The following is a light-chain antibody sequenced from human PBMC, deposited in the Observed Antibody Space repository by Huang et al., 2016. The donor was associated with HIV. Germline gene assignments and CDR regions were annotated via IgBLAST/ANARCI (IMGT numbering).Light chain of an antibody. Sequence: EIVMTQSPGTLSVSPGERATLSCRASQRVRSNLTWYQQKPGQAPRLLIYEASTRATGVPARFSGSGSGKQFTLSISSLQSEDFAVYYCQQYDNWPPFTFGPGTKVDIK. J-gene: IGKJ3*01. CDR3: QQYDNWPPFT. CDR2: EAS. V-gene: IGKV3-15*01. CDR1: QRVRSN.